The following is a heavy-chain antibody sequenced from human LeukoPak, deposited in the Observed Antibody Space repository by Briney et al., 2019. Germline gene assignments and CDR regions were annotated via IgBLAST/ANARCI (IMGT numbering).Heavy chain of an antibody. CDR3: AKSSLVTPYDY. D-gene: IGHD2-15*01. Sequence: PGGSLRLSCAASGFTFSSYAMSWVRQAPGKGLEWVSSISGSGGSTYYADYVKGRLTISRGNSKNTLDLQMNSPRAEDTAVYYCAKSSLVTPYDYWGQGTLVSVSS. J-gene: IGHJ4*02. V-gene: IGHV3-23*01. CDR2: ISGSGGST. CDR1: GFTFSSYA.